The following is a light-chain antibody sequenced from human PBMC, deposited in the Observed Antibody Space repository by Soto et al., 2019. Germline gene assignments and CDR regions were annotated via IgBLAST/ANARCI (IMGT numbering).Light chain of an antibody. CDR1: SSNIGGNT. CDR2: GNN. CDR3: AAWDDSLNGAV. Sequence: QSVLTQPPSASGTPGQRVTSSWSGSSSNIGGNTVNWYQQLPGTAPKLLIYGNNQRPSGVPDRFSGSKSGTSASLAISGLQSEDEADYYCAAWDDSLNGAVFGGGTKLTVL. J-gene: IGLJ2*01. V-gene: IGLV1-44*01.